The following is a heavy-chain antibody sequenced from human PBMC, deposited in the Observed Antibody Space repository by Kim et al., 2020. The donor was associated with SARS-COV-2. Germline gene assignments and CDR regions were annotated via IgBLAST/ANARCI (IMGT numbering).Heavy chain of an antibody. Sequence: GGSLRLSCAASGFTFSSYGMHWVRQAPGKGLEWVAVISYDGSNKYYADSVKGRFTISRDNSKNTLYLQMNSLRAEDTAVYYCANSIAAGFYYYYGMDVWGQGTTVTVSS. D-gene: IGHD6-6*01. CDR1: GFTFSSYG. CDR2: ISYDGSNK. J-gene: IGHJ6*02. V-gene: IGHV3-30*18. CDR3: ANSIAAGFYYYYGMDV.